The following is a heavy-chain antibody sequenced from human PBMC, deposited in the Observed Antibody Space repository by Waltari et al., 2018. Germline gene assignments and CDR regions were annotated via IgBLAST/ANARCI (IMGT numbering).Heavy chain of an antibody. Sequence: QVLLQESRPGLVKPSQTLSPTCPVPGGSLNSDTYYWCWNRQPAGKGLEWIGRIYSGGDARYSPSLERRVTMSVDRSKNQFSLKIFSVTDADAAVYYCARGDERLARYHFDDWGQGTQVIVSS. D-gene: IGHD1-1*01. CDR3: ARGDERLARYHFDD. J-gene: IGHJ4*02. V-gene: IGHV4-61*02. CDR1: GGSLNSDTYY. CDR2: IYSGGDA.